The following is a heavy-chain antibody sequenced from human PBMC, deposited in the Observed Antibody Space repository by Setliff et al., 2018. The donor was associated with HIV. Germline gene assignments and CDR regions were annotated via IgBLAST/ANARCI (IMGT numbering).Heavy chain of an antibody. Sequence: RASVKVSCKASGYSFTNYAIHWVRQAPGQRLEWMGWINGGNGDTKYSQEFQGRVTITRDSSASTAYMELTSLRSEDMAVFYCAREGDDYGEYGGYYFDYWGQGTLVTVSS. V-gene: IGHV1-3*03. J-gene: IGHJ4*02. CDR3: AREGDDYGEYGGYYFDY. CDR2: INGGNGDT. CDR1: GYSFTNYA. D-gene: IGHD4-17*01.